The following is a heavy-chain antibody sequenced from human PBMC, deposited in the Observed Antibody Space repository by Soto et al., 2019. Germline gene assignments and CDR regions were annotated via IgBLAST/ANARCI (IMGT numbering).Heavy chain of an antibody. V-gene: IGHV4-39*07. J-gene: IGHJ4*02. Sequence: PSETLSLTCTVSGGSISSSVYYWIWIRQAPGKGLEGIVYINHSGSTNYNPSLKSRVTISVDTSKNQFSLKLSSVTAADTAVYYCARGITYDYIWGSYRPLDYWGQGTLVTGSS. CDR1: GGSISSSVYY. CDR3: ARGITYDYIWGSYRPLDY. D-gene: IGHD3-16*02. CDR2: INHSGST.